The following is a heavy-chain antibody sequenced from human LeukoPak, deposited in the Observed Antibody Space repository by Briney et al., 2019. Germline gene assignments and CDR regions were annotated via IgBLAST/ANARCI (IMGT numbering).Heavy chain of an antibody. Sequence: GGSLRLSCSASGFTFTTYGMNWVRQAPGKGLEWVSGIGGSGTRTYYADSVKGRFTISRDNSKNTLYLQMNSLRDEDTAVYYCAISGGYWAWAHWGQGTLVTVSS. D-gene: IGHD1-26*01. J-gene: IGHJ4*02. V-gene: IGHV3-23*01. CDR2: IGGSGTRT. CDR1: GFTFTTYG. CDR3: AISGGYWAWAH.